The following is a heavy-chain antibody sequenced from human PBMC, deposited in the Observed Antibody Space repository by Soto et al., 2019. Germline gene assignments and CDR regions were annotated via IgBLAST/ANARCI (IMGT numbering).Heavy chain of an antibody. D-gene: IGHD3-22*01. Sequence: QVQLQESGPGLVKPSETLSLTCTVSGGSISSYYWSWIRQPPGKGLEWIGYIYYSGGTNYNPSLKSRVTISVDTSKNQFSLKLSSVTAADTAVYYCASGRGRYYYDSPWGQGTLVTVSS. V-gene: IGHV4-59*01. CDR1: GGSISSYY. CDR2: IYYSGGT. CDR3: ASGRGRYYYDSP. J-gene: IGHJ5*02.